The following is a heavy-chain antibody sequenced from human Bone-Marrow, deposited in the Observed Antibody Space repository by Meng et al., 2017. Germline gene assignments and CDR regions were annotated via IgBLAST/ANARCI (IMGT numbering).Heavy chain of an antibody. CDR3: ARGGSPGYGDYDY. CDR1: GGTFSSYA. J-gene: IGHJ4*02. V-gene: IGHV1-69*06. CDR2: IIAIFGTA. Sequence: VELVLCGVEVQKPGASVKLLCDASGGTFSSYAISWVRQAPGKGLEWMGGIIAIFGTANYAQKFQGSVTIPADKSTSTAYMELSSPRSEDTAVYYCARGGSPGYGDYDYWGQGTLVTVSS. D-gene: IGHD4-17*01.